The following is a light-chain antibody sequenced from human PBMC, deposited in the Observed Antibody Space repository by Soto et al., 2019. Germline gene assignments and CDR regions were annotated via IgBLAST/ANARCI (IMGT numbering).Light chain of an antibody. CDR1: QSVSSTS. CDR2: GAF. V-gene: IGKV3-20*01. J-gene: IGKJ2*01. CDR3: HQYATPSYT. Sequence: EIVLTQSPGTLSLSQGERASLSCRASQSVSSTSLAWYQQKPGQPPRLLISGAFSRDTGIPDRFSGSGSETDFTLTISRLEPEDCAVYYCHQYATPSYTFGQGTKLEI.